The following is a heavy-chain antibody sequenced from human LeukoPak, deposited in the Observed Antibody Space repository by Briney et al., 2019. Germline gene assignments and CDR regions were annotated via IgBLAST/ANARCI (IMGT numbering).Heavy chain of an antibody. V-gene: IGHV4-28*01. CDR3: ARKENVYYYFDY. D-gene: IGHD3-10*01. Sequence: PSETLSLTCTVSGYSITSSSWWGWIRQPPGKGLEWIGYIYHSGTTYYNPSLQSRVTMSVDTSKNQFSLKLSSVTAVDTAVYYCARKENVYYYFDYWGQGTLVTVSS. J-gene: IGHJ4*02. CDR1: GYSITSSSW. CDR2: IYHSGTT.